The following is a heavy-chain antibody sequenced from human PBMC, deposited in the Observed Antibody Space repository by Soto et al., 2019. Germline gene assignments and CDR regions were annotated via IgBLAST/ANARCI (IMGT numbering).Heavy chain of an antibody. J-gene: IGHJ6*02. CDR3: ARSQGSSTSLEIYYYYYYGMDV. D-gene: IGHD2-2*01. CDR2: IIPISDTT. V-gene: IGHV1-69*01. CDR1: GGTFSSYA. Sequence: QVQLVQSGAEVKKPGSSVKVSCKASGGTFSSYAISWVRQAPGQGLEWMGGIIPISDTTNYAQKFQGRVTINADESTSTAYRELSSLRSEDTAVYYCARSQGSSTSLEIYYYYYYGMDVWGQGTTVTVSS.